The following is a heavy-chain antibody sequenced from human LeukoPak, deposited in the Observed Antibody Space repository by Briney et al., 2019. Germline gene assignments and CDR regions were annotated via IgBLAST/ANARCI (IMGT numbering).Heavy chain of an antibody. CDR2: TSIGVGGVI. D-gene: IGHD2-8*01. V-gene: IGHV3-23*01. J-gene: IGHJ4*02. CDR1: GFTFSNYA. Sequence: GGSLRLSCVAAGFTFSNYAMRWVRQAPGGGPGWVSCTSIGVGGVIYYGGSVKGRFTISRAYSKNTLYLQMYSLRAEDTAVYYCAKGGNGYCSNGVCSSRAVAAIDYWGQGTLVTVSS. CDR3: AKGGNGYCSNGVCSSRAVAAIDY.